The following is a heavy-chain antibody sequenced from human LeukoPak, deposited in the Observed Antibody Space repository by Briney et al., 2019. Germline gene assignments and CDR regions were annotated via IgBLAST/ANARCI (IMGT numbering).Heavy chain of an antibody. D-gene: IGHD1-26*01. CDR2: ISGSGGST. CDR1: GFTFSSYA. J-gene: IGHJ4*02. V-gene: IGHV3-23*01. Sequence: PGGSLRLSCAASGFTFSSYAMSWVRQAPGKGLEWVSAISGSGGSTYYADSVKGRFTISRDSSKNTLLLQMNSLKAEDTAIYYCAKNSGNYFEYWGQGTLVIVSS. CDR3: AKNSGNYFEY.